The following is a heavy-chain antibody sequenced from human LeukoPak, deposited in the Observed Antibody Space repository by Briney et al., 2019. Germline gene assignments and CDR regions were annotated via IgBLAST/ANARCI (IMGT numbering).Heavy chain of an antibody. J-gene: IGHJ4*02. D-gene: IGHD6-19*01. CDR3: AKGSSSGWPYFFDY. CDR1: GFTFSSYA. CDR2: ISGGSGSST. V-gene: IGHV3-23*01. Sequence: GGSLRLSCAASGFTFSSYAMSWVRRAPGKGLEWVSAISGGSGSSTYYADAVKGRFSISRDNSRTTLSVQMNSLRAEDTAVYYCAKGSSSGWPYFFDYWGQGTLVTVSS.